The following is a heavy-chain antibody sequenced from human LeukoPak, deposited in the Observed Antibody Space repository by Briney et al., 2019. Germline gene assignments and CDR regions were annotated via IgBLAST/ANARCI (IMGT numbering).Heavy chain of an antibody. V-gene: IGHV4-59*11. CDR2: IFNTGNT. J-gene: IGHJ4*02. Sequence: SETLSLTCSVSGGSINSHYWSWIRQPPGKRLEGIGYIFNTGNTNYNPSLASRVTMSVDTSRAQFFLRLSPVTAADTAIYYCASRPADTTWYGVFDYWSQGTLVTVSS. CDR1: GGSINSHY. D-gene: IGHD3-10*01. CDR3: ASRPADTTWYGVFDY.